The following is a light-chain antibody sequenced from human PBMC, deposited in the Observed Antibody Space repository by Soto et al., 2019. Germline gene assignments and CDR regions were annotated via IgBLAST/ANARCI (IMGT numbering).Light chain of an antibody. CDR2: DAS. J-gene: IGKJ2*02. Sequence: DIQMTQSPSTLSASVGDRVTITCRASQSISSWLAWYQQKPGKAPKLLIYDASSLETGVPSRFSGSGSGTDFTLTISSLQADDVATYYCQQYNSYSCTFGQGTKLEIK. V-gene: IGKV1-5*01. CDR1: QSISSW. CDR3: QQYNSYSCT.